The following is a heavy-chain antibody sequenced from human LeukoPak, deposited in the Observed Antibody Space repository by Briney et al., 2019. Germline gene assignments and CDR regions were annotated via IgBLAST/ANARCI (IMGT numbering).Heavy chain of an antibody. CDR3: ARGRDGYNLDFDY. J-gene: IGHJ4*02. D-gene: IGHD5-24*01. V-gene: IGHV4-61*05. Sequence: SETLSLTCTVSGASISSSYYYWGWIRQPPGKGLEWIGYIYYSGSTNYNPSLKSRVTISVDTSKNQFSLKLSSVTAADTAVYYCARGRDGYNLDFDYWGQGTLVTVSS. CDR1: GASISSSYYY. CDR2: IYYSGST.